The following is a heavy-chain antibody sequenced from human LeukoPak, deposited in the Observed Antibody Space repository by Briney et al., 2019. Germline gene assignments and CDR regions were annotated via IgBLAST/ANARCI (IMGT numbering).Heavy chain of an antibody. CDR1: GYSFTSYG. V-gene: IGHV1-18*01. J-gene: IGHJ4*02. CDR2: ISAYNGNT. D-gene: IGHD3-10*01. CDR3: ARGGVGGSGSYYDDFDY. Sequence: GESLEISCKGSGYSFTSYGISWVRQAPGQGLEWMGWISAYNGNTNYAQKLQGRVTMTTDTSTSTAYMELRSLRSDDTAVYYCARGGVGGSGSYYDDFDYWGQGTLVTVSS.